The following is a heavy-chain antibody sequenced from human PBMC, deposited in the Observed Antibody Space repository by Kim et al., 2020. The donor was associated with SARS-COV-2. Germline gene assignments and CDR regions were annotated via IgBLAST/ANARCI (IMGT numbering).Heavy chain of an antibody. J-gene: IGHJ4*02. CDR2: INHSGST. Sequence: SETLSLTCAVYGGSFSGYYWSWIRQPPGKGLEWIGEINHSGSTNYNPSLKSRVTISVDTSKNQFSLKLSSVTAADTAVYYCARGGARGYSYGYTRSFFDYWGQGTLVTVSS. V-gene: IGHV4-34*01. CDR3: ARGGARGYSYGYTRSFFDY. CDR1: GGSFSGYY. D-gene: IGHD5-18*01.